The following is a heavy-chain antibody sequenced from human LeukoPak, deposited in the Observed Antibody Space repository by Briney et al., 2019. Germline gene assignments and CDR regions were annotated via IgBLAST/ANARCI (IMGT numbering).Heavy chain of an antibody. J-gene: IGHJ5*02. CDR2: ISAYNGNT. CDR1: GYTFTSYG. V-gene: IGHV1-18*01. CDR3: ARGHGYCSSTSCYPFDP. Sequence: ASMKVSCKASGYTFTSYGISWVRQAPGQGLEWMGWISAYNGNTNYAQKLQGRVTMTTDTSTSTAYMELRSLRSDDTAMYYCARGHGYCSSTSCYPFDPWGQGTLVTVSS. D-gene: IGHD2-2*01.